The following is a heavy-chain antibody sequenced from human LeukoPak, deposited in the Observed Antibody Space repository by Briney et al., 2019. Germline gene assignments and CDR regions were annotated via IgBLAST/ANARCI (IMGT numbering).Heavy chain of an antibody. CDR2: IKSKTDGGTT. J-gene: IGHJ4*02. D-gene: IGHD2/OR15-2a*01. CDR1: GFTFSNAW. Sequence: KTGGSLRLSCAASGFTFSNAWMSWVRQAPGKGLEWVGHIKSKTDGGTTDYAAPVKGRFTISRDDSKNTLYLQMNSLKTEDTAVYYCTTDWYYGENYWGQGTLVTVSS. V-gene: IGHV3-15*01. CDR3: TTDWYYGENY.